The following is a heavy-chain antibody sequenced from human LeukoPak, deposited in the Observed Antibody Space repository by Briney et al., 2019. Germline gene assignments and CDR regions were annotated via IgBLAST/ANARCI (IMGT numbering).Heavy chain of an antibody. CDR1: GFTFSSYG. Sequence: GGSLRLFCAASGFTFSSYGMHGVRQAPAKGREEGAVIWYDGNNKYYADSVKDRFTISRDNSKNTLYLQMNSLRAEDKAVYYCARYSYYYDSSGSGDYWGQGTLVTVSS. D-gene: IGHD3-22*01. V-gene: IGHV3-33*01. CDR3: ARYSYYYDSSGSGDY. J-gene: IGHJ4*02. CDR2: IWYDGNNK.